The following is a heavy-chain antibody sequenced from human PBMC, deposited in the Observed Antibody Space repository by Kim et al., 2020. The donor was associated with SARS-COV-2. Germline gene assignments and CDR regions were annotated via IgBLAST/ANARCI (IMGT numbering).Heavy chain of an antibody. J-gene: IGHJ6*02. Sequence: SETLSLTCAVSGGSISSSNWWSWVRQPPGKGLEWIGEIYHSGSTNYNPSLKSRVTISVDKSKNQFSLNLSSVTAADTAVYYCARDGTRGDYDYYYGMDVWGQGTTVTVSS. CDR1: GGSISSSNW. CDR2: IYHSGST. V-gene: IGHV4-4*02. D-gene: IGHD4-17*01. CDR3: ARDGTRGDYDYYYGMDV.